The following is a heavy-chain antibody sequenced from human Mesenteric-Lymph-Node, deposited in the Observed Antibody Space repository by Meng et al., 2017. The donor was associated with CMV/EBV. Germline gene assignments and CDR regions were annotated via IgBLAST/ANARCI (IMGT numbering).Heavy chain of an antibody. V-gene: IGHV3-74*01. Sequence: GGSLRLSCAASGFTFSSYWMHWVRQAPGKGLVWVSRINSDGSSTSYADSVKGRFTISRDNAKNTLYLQMNSLRAEDTAVYYCARDKSPVVPAAYNWFDPWGQGTLVTVSS. J-gene: IGHJ5*02. CDR2: INSDGSST. CDR1: GFTFSSYW. CDR3: ARDKSPVVPAAYNWFDP. D-gene: IGHD2-2*01.